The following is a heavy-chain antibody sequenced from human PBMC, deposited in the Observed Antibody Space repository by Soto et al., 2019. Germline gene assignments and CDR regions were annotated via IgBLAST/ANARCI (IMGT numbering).Heavy chain of an antibody. CDR2: IYYSGST. D-gene: IGHD3-3*02. V-gene: IGHV4-39*01. CDR1: GGSISSSSYY. CDR3: ASPKIAFYNWFDP. Sequence: SETLSLTCTVSGGSISSSSYYWGWIRQPPGKGLEWVGSIYYSGSTYYNPSLKSRVTISVDTSKNQFSLKLSSVTAADTAVYYCASPKIAFYNWFDPWGQGTLVTVSS. J-gene: IGHJ5*02.